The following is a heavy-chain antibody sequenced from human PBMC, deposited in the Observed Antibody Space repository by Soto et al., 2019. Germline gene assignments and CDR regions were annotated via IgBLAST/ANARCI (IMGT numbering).Heavy chain of an antibody. CDR1: GLTVINYP. V-gene: IGHV1-69*13. CDR2: IIPIFGTA. CDR3: ASIPNDRFGAVYYYGMDV. J-gene: IGHJ6*01. D-gene: IGHD3-10*01. Sequence: PVKASSEASGLTVINYPLQWYRLSLVEGLEWMGGIIPIFGTANYAQKFQGRVTITADESTSTAYMELSSLRSEDTAVYYFASIPNDRFGAVYYYGMDVCGQGTTGTGSS.